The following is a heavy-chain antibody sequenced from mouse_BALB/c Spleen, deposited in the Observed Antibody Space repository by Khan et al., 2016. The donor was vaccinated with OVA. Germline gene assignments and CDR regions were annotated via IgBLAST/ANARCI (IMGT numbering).Heavy chain of an antibody. Sequence: VQLQESGAELVKPGASVRLSCKASGYTFTSYYLYWVKPRPGQGLEWIGDINPNNGGANFNEKFRTKATLNVDKSSNNAYMELSRLTSEDSSVYYCTRSGYGTFAYWGQGTLVTVSA. CDR3: TRSGYGTFAY. V-gene: IGHV1S81*02. D-gene: IGHD1-1*02. CDR2: INPNNGGA. J-gene: IGHJ3*01. CDR1: GYTFTSYY.